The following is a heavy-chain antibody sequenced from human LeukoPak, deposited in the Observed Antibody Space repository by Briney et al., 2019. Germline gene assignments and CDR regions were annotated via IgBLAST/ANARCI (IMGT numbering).Heavy chain of an antibody. D-gene: IGHD6-19*01. CDR1: GGSTNSHY. J-gene: IGHJ4*02. V-gene: IGHV4-59*08. CDR2: IYYTGKN. CDR3: VRRDTGWNYFDY. Sequence: SETLSLTCAVSGGSTNSHYWGWVRQPPGKGLQWIGDIYYTGKNNYNPSLKSRVTISLDTSKDHLSLNLTSVVAADTAIYYCVRRDTGWNYFDYWGQGILVTVSS.